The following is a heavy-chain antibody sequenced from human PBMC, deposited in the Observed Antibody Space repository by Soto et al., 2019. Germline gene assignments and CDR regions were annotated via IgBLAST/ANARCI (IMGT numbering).Heavy chain of an antibody. D-gene: IGHD4-17*01. CDR1: GFTFSSYA. CDR3: AKDIYRMTTVNNWFDP. CDR2: ISGSGGST. V-gene: IGHV3-23*01. Sequence: GGSLRLSCAASGFTFSSYAMSWVRQAPGKGLEWVSAISGSGGSTYYADSVKGRFTISRDNSKNTLYLQMNSLRAEDMAVYYCAKDIYRMTTVNNWFDPWGQGTLVTVSS. J-gene: IGHJ5*02.